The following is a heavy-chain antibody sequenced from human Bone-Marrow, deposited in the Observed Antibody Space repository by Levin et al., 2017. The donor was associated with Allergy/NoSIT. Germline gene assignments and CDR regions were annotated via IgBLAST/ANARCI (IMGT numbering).Heavy chain of an antibody. Sequence: SSETLSLTCTVSGGSVSSGVYYWGWIRQHPGKGLECIGYIHPSGSTNYNPSLNSRVTMSVDMSKNQISLKMISVTAADTAVYYCARGRDAYKLGFWGQGTLVTVSS. CDR2: IHPSGST. CDR1: GGSVSSGVYY. V-gene: IGHV4-31*03. CDR3: ARGRDAYKLGF. J-gene: IGHJ4*02. D-gene: IGHD1-14*01.